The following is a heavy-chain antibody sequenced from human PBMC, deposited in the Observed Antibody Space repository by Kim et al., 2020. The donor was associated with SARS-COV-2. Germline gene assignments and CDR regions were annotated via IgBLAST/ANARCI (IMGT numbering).Heavy chain of an antibody. CDR2: ISYDGSNK. D-gene: IGHD3-22*01. CDR1: GFTFSSYG. CDR3: ARDQSPITMIVVVIHTAADY. Sequence: GGSLRLSCAASGFTFSSYGMHWVRQAPGKGLEWVAVISYDGSNKYYADSVKGRFTISRDNSKNTLYLQMNSLRAEDTAVYYCARDQSPITMIVVVIHTAADYWGQGTLVTVSS. J-gene: IGHJ4*02. V-gene: IGHV3-33*05.